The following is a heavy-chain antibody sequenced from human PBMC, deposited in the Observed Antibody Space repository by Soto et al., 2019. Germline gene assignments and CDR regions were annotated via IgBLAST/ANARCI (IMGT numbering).Heavy chain of an antibody. CDR1: GGSISSGGYY. D-gene: IGHD3-10*01. V-gene: IGHV4-31*03. CDR2: IYYSGST. Sequence: PSETLSLTCTVSGGSISSGGYYWSWIRQHPGKGLEWIGYIYYSGSTYYNPSLKSRVTISVDTSKNQFSLKLSSVTAADTAVYYCARAGFGYYGSGSYAYWFDPWGQGTLVTVPQ. CDR3: ARAGFGYYGSGSYAYWFDP. J-gene: IGHJ5*02.